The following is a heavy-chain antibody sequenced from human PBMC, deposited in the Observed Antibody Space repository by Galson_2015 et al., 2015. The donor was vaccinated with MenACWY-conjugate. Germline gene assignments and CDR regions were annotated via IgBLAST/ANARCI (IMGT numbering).Heavy chain of an antibody. V-gene: IGHV1-69*10. CDR3: ARGQGCTKGLCYNWFDP. D-gene: IGHD2-8*01. CDR1: GGTFSSYA. CDR2: IIPILGIA. Sequence: SVKVSCKASGGTFSSYAISWVRQAPGQGLEWMGRIIPILGIANYAQKFQGRVTITADKSTSTAYMELSSLRSEDTAVYYCARGQGCTKGLCYNWFDPWGQGTLVTVSS. J-gene: IGHJ5*02.